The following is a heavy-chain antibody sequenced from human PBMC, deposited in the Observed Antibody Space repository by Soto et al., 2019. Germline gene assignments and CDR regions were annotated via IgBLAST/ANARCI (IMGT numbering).Heavy chain of an antibody. CDR1: GFTFSSYS. D-gene: IGHD2-2*01. CDR2: ISSSSSYI. V-gene: IGHV3-21*01. J-gene: IGHJ6*02. Sequence: EVQLVESGGGLVKPGGSLRLSCAASGFTFSSYSMNWVRQAPEKGLEWVSSISSSSSYIYYADSVKGRFTISRDNAKISLCLQMNSLRAEDTAVYYCARDIVVVPAAILHYYGMDVWGQGTTVTVSS. CDR3: ARDIVVVPAAILHYYGMDV.